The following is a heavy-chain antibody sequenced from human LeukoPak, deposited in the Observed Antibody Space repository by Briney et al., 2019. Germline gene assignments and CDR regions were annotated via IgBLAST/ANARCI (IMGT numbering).Heavy chain of an antibody. CDR2: IYYSGTT. CDR3: ARIQSSSSPFDY. J-gene: IGHJ4*02. Sequence: SETLSLTCTVSGGSVSSNYWSWIRQPPGKGLEWIGYIYYSGTTTYNPSLECRFTISVDTSKNQFSLRLSSVTAADTAVYYCARIQSSSSPFDYWGQGTLVTVSS. V-gene: IGHV4-59*02. CDR1: GGSVSSNY. D-gene: IGHD2-2*01.